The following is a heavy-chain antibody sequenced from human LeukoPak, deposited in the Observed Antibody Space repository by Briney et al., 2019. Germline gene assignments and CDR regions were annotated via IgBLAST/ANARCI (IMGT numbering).Heavy chain of an antibody. CDR1: GFTVSSNY. J-gene: IGHJ4*02. CDR2: IYSGGST. CDR3: ARGGLAYDILTGYQPFDY. V-gene: IGHV3-53*01. Sequence: GGSLRLSCAASGFTVSSNYMSWVRQAPGKGLEWVSVIYSGGSTYYADSVKGRFTISRVNSKNTLYLQMNSLRAEDTAVYYCARGGLAYDILTGYQPFDYWGQGTLVTVSS. D-gene: IGHD3-9*01.